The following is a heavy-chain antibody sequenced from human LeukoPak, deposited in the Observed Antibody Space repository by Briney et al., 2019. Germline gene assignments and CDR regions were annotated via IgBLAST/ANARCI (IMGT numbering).Heavy chain of an antibody. CDR1: GGSISSSNW. D-gene: IGHD3-10*01. J-gene: IGHJ5*02. V-gene: IGHV4-4*02. Sequence: SETLSLTCTVSGGSISSSNWWCCVRQPPGKGLEWMGESYHSGSTNYNTSRKSRLTMSVDKSKNQLSLKLNSVTAADTAMYYCAKDLTYTDTGGFDPWGQGTLVTVSS. CDR3: AKDLTYTDTGGFDP. CDR2: SYHSGST.